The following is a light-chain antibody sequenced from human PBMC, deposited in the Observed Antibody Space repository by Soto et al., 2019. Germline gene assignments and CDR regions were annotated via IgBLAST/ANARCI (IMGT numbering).Light chain of an antibody. J-gene: IGKJ2*01. Sequence: EIVLTQSPGTLSLSPGERATLSCRASQSVSGSYLAWYQQKPGQAPRLLIYGASSRATGIPDRFSGSGSGTYFILTISRLEPEDFAVHYCQQYGNSPKYTFGQGPKLEIK. V-gene: IGKV3-20*01. CDR3: QQYGNSPKYT. CDR2: GAS. CDR1: QSVSGSY.